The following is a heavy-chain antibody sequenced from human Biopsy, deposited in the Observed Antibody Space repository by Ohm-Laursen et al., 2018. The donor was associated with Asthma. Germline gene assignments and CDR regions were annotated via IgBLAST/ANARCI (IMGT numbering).Heavy chain of an antibody. Sequence: TLSLTCTVSGGYIDSHDWSWCWIRQSPGKGLQWLGYAHFSGSTHYNPSLDRRIRMSVDTSKSQVSLSLTSVSAADTAVYFCVRVRRYGDIFFGMDVWGQGTTVTVSS. V-gene: IGHV4-30-4*01. CDR2: AHFSGST. CDR3: VRVRRYGDIFFGMDV. J-gene: IGHJ6*01. CDR1: GGYIDSHDWS. D-gene: IGHD4-17*01.